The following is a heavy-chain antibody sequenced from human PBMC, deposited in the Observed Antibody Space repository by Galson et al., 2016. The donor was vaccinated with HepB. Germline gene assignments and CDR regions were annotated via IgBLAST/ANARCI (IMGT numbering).Heavy chain of an antibody. V-gene: IGHV1-69*06. J-gene: IGHJ6*02. Sequence: SVKVSCKASGGSFSSYGISWVRQAPGQGLEWMGGIIPIFGTANYAQKFQGRVTITADKSTSTAYMELSSLRSEDTAVYYCASAGIVVVPAALYYYGMDVWGQGTTVTVSS. CDR3: ASAGIVVVPAALYYYGMDV. D-gene: IGHD2-2*01. CDR1: GGSFSSYG. CDR2: IIPIFGTA.